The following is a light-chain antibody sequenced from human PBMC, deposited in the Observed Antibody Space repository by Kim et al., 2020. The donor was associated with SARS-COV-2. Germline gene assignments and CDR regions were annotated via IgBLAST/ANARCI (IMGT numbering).Light chain of an antibody. CDR3: QVWDSSTVV. V-gene: IGLV3-9*01. Sequence: SYELTQPLSVSVALGQTARITCGGNNIGNKNVHWYQQKPGQAPVLVIYRDSNRPSGIPDRFSGSNSGNTATLTISRAQAGEEADYYCQVWDSSTVVFGGGTKLTVL. J-gene: IGLJ2*01. CDR1: NIGNKN. CDR2: RDS.